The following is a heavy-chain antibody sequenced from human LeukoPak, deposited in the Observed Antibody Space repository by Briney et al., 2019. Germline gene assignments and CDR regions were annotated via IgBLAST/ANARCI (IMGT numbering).Heavy chain of an antibody. CDR1: GGTFSSYA. J-gene: IGHJ5*02. CDR3: ARLSSVAARGEGFAP. CDR2: IIPIFGTA. Sequence: SVKVSCRASGGTFSSYAISWLRQAPGQGLEWMGGIIPIFGTANYAQKFQGRVTITADESTSTAYMELSSLRSEDTAVYYCARLSSVAARGEGFAPWGQGTLVTVSS. V-gene: IGHV1-69*13. D-gene: IGHD6-6*01.